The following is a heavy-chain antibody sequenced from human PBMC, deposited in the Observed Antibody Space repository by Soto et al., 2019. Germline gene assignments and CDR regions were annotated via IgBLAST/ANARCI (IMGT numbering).Heavy chain of an antibody. J-gene: IGHJ6*02. V-gene: IGHV3-23*01. CDR3: AKDYPTYYYGSGSYYSRSDYYYYGMDV. Sequence: GGSLRLSCAASGFTFSSYAMSWVRQAPGKGLEWVSAISGSGGSTYYADSVKGRFTISRDNSKNTLYLQMNSLRAEDTAVYYCAKDYPTYYYGSGSYYSRSDYYYYGMDVWGQGTTVTAP. CDR1: GFTFSSYA. D-gene: IGHD3-10*01. CDR2: ISGSGGST.